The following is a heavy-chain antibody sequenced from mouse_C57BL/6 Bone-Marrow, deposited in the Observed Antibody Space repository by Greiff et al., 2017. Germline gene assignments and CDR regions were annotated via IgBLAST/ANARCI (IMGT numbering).Heavy chain of an antibody. Sequence: EVQLQQSGGDLVKPGGSLKLSCAASGFTFSSYGMSWVRQTPDKRLEWVATISSGGSYTYYPDSVKGRFTISRDNAKNTLYLQMSSLKSEDTAMYYCARITTVVVPRDYWGQGTSVTVSS. V-gene: IGHV5-6*01. CDR2: ISSGGSYT. D-gene: IGHD1-1*01. CDR1: GFTFSSYG. CDR3: ARITTVVVPRDY. J-gene: IGHJ4*01.